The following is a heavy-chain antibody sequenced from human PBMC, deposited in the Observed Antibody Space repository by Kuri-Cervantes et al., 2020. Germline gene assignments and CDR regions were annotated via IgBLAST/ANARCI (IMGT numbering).Heavy chain of an antibody. D-gene: IGHD4-17*01. J-gene: IGHJ4*02. V-gene: IGHV3-35*01. CDR1: GSTFSNSD. CDR2: VSWNGSRT. Sequence: LSLTCAASGSTFSNSDMNWVRQAPGKGLEWVSGVSWNGSRTHYADSVKGRFTISRDNSKNTLYLQMNSLRAEDTAVYYCATKGDYGEGYFDYWGQGTLVTVSS. CDR3: ATKGDYGEGYFDY.